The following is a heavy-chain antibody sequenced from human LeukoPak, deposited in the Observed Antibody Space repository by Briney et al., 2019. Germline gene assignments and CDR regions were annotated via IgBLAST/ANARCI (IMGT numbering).Heavy chain of an antibody. D-gene: IGHD3-22*01. Sequence: GASVKVSCKASGGTFSSYAISWVRQAPGQGLEWMGGIIPIFGTANYAQKFQGRVTITTDESTSTAYMELSSLRSEDTAVYYCARDNWQAGGSSGYGYWGQGTLVTVSS. CDR1: GGTFSSYA. CDR3: ARDNWQAGGSSGYGY. J-gene: IGHJ4*02. V-gene: IGHV1-69*05. CDR2: IIPIFGTA.